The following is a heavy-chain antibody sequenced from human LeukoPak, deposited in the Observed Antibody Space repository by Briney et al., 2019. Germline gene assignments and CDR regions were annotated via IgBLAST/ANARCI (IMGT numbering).Heavy chain of an antibody. D-gene: IGHD3-3*01. CDR1: GGSISSNY. J-gene: IGHJ4*02. CDR3: ARDTYDFWLLN. V-gene: IGHV4-59*01. Sequence: SETLSLTCTVSGGSISSNYWSWIRQPPGKGLEWIGYIYYSGSTNYNPSLKSRVTISVDTSKNQFSLKLSSVTAADTAVYYCARDTYDFWLLNWGQGTLVTVSS. CDR2: IYYSGST.